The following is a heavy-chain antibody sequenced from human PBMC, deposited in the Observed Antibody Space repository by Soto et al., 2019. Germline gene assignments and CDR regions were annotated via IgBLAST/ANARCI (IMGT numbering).Heavy chain of an antibody. CDR2: IGTAGDT. V-gene: IGHV3-13*01. J-gene: IGHJ6*02. D-gene: IGHD6-6*01. Sequence: EVQLVESGGGLVQPGGSLRLSCAASGFTFSSYDMHWVRQATGKGLEWVSVIGTAGDTYYPGSVKGRFTISRENAKNSLYLQMNSLRAEDTAVYYCARGGSSHYYYGMDVWGQGTTVTVSS. CDR1: GFTFSSYD. CDR3: ARGGSSHYYYGMDV.